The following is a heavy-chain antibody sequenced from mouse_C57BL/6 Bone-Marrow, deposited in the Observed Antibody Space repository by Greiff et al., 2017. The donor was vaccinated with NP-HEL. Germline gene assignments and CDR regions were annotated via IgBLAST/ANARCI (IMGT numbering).Heavy chain of an antibody. CDR3: ARRTTVVATRYFDV. J-gene: IGHJ1*03. V-gene: IGHV1-54*01. CDR1: GYAFTNYL. D-gene: IGHD1-1*01. Sequence: VQLQQSGAELVRPGTSVKVSCKASGYAFTNYLIEWVKQRPGQGLEWIGVINPGSGGTNYNEKFKGKATLTADKSSSTAYMQLSSLTSEDSAVYLCARRTTVVATRYFDVWGTGTTVTVSS. CDR2: INPGSGGT.